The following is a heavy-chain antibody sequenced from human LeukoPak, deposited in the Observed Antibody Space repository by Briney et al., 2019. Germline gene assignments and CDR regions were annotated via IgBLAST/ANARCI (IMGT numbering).Heavy chain of an antibody. J-gene: IGHJ4*02. D-gene: IGHD3-22*01. CDR3: ARGRGRYDSSSSGY. Sequence: ASVKVSCKASGYIFTDYQIHWVRQAPGQGLEWMGWINPKSGGTEYAQKFQGRVTVSRDTSISTAYMELSRLRYDDKAMYYCARGRGRYDSSSSGYWGQGTLVTVSS. V-gene: IGHV1-2*02. CDR1: GYIFTDYQ. CDR2: INPKSGGT.